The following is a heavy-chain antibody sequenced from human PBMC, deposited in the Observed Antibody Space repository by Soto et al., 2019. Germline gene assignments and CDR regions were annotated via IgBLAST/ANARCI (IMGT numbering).Heavy chain of an antibody. Sequence: QVQLVQSGAEVKKPGASVKVSCKASGYTFTSYGISWVRQAPGQGLEWMGWISAYNGNTNYAQKLQGRVTMHTDTSTSKAYMELRSLRSDDTAVYYCARAYSGSHREYYFDYWGEGTLVTVSS. V-gene: IGHV1-18*01. CDR2: ISAYNGNT. CDR3: ARAYSGSHREYYFDY. J-gene: IGHJ4*02. CDR1: GYTFTSYG. D-gene: IGHD1-26*01.